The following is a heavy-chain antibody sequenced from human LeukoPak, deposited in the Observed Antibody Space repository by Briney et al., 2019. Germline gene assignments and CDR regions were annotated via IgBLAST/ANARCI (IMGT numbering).Heavy chain of an antibody. D-gene: IGHD6-19*01. J-gene: IGHJ4*02. CDR1: GFTFSHDW. CDR2: MSGSGGST. Sequence: GGSLRLSCAASGFTFSHDWMSWVRQAPGKGLEWVSAMSGSGGSTYYADSVKGRFTISRDNAKNSLYLQMNSLRAEDTAVYYCARDTQQWLVLGYYFDYWGQGTLVTVSS. CDR3: ARDTQQWLVLGYYFDY. V-gene: IGHV3-11*04.